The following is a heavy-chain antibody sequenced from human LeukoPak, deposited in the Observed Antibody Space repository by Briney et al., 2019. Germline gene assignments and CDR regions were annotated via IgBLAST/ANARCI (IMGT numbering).Heavy chain of an antibody. CDR3: AREIFGSGSYSDF. Sequence: GRSLRLSCAASGFAFNTYAMHWVRQAPGQGLEWVALIWHDGSHKFYSNSVRGQFTISRDNSKNTVSLQMNNPKPEDTAVYYCAREIFGSGSYSDFWGQGTLVTVSS. CDR2: IWHDGSHK. J-gene: IGHJ4*02. V-gene: IGHV3-33*01. CDR1: GFAFNTYA. D-gene: IGHD3-10*01.